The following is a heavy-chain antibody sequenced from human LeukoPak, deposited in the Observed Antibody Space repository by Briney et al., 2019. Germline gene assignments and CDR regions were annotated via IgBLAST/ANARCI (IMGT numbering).Heavy chain of an antibody. CDR2: ISGSGGST. D-gene: IGHD6-13*01. Sequence: GGSLRLSCAASGFTFRRYSMNWVRQAPGKGLEWVSAISGSGGSTYYADSVKGRFTISRDNSKNTLYLQMNSLRAEDTAVYYCAKDLFDSSSWGYYYYYMDVWGKGTTVTVSS. CDR1: GFTFRRYS. CDR3: AKDLFDSSSWGYYYYYMDV. V-gene: IGHV3-23*01. J-gene: IGHJ6*03.